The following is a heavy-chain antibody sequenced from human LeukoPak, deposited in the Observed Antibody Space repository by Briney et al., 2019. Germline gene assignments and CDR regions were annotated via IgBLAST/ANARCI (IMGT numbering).Heavy chain of an antibody. CDR1: SGSISSAGYY. D-gene: IGHD3-10*01. CDR3: ASEYYGSGSFDIYFDY. CDR2: IYYSGST. Sequence: PSETLSLTCTVSSGSISSAGYYWSWIRQHPVKGLEWIGYIYYSGSTYYNPSLKSRVTISVDTSKNQFSLKLSSVTAADTAVYYCASEYYGSGSFDIYFDYWGQGTLVTVSS. V-gene: IGHV4-31*03. J-gene: IGHJ4*02.